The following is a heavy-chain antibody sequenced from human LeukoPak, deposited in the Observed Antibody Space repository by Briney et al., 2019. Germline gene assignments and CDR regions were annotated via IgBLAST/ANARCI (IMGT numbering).Heavy chain of an antibody. CDR1: GGTFSSYA. CDR2: IIPILGIA. J-gene: IGHJ6*02. CDR3: ARARPDVEMATIKAYYYGMDV. Sequence: SVKVSCKASGGTFSSYAISWVRQAPGQGLEWMGRIIPILGIANYAQKFQGRVTITADKSTSTAYMELSSLRSEDTAVYYCARARPDVEMATIKAYYYGMDVWGQGTTVTVSS. V-gene: IGHV1-69*04. D-gene: IGHD5-24*01.